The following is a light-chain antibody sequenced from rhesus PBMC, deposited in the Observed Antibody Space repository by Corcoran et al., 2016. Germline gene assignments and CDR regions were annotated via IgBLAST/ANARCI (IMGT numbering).Light chain of an antibody. CDR1: QDITND. J-gene: IGKJ1*01. CDR3: QPYDSTPRT. CDR2: EAS. Sequence: DIQMTQSPSSLSASVGDRVTITCRASQDITNDLAWYQQKPGATPHLLIYEASSLQTGIPSRFSGSGSGTDFTLTHSSLQSEDFGTYYCQPYDSTPRTFGQGTKVEIK. V-gene: IGKV1-25*01.